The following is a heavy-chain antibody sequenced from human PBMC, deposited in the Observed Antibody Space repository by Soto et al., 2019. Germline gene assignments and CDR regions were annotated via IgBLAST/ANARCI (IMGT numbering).Heavy chain of an antibody. V-gene: IGHV3-30-3*01. D-gene: IGHD4-17*01. CDR3: EREEDHYGGNSY. J-gene: IGHJ4*02. CDR1: GFTFSSYA. Sequence: QVQLVESGGGVVQPGRSLRLSCAASGFTFSSYAMHWVRQATGKGLEWVAVISYDGSNKYYADSVKGRFTISRDNSKNTLSLQMSSLRAEDTAVYYCEREEDHYGGNSYWGQGTPVTVSS. CDR2: ISYDGSNK.